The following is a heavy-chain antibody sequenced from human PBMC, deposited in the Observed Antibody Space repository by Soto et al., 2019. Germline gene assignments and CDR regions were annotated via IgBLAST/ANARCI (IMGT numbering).Heavy chain of an antibody. V-gene: IGHV1-69*02. CDR2: IIPILGIA. CDR3: ASLDVGYGDGRGYYYYDMDV. Sequence: QVQLVQSGAEVKKPGSSVKVSCKASGGTFSRYTISWVRQAPGQGLEWMGRIIPILGIANYAQKFQGRVTITADKSTSTPYMELSSLRSEDTAVYYCASLDVGYGDGRGYYYYDMDVWGQGATVTVSS. CDR1: GGTFSRYT. J-gene: IGHJ6*02. D-gene: IGHD4-17*01.